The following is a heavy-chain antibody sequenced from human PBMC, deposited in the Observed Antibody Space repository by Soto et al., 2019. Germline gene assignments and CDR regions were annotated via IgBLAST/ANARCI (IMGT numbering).Heavy chain of an antibody. V-gene: IGHV4-39*01. D-gene: IGHD6-25*01. CDR3: ARPDSSGWAAPFGS. CDR2: SSYTGNT. Sequence: SETLSLTCTVSGASITSGNYYWGWIRQPPGKGLQWIGSSSYTGNTYFNPSLRSRVTISVDTSNNQFSLRLTSVTASDTAVYYCARPDSSGWAAPFGSWGQGTLVTVSS. CDR1: GASITSGNYY. J-gene: IGHJ4*02.